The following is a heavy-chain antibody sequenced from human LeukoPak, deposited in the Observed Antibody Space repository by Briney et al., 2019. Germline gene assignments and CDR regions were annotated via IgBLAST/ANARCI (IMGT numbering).Heavy chain of an antibody. J-gene: IGHJ4*02. CDR3: ARVAGHYFDY. V-gene: IGHV3-21*05. D-gene: IGHD3-10*01. CDR2: ITGSSGDI. CDR1: GSTFRAYS. Sequence: AGGSLRLSCAASGSTFRAYSLSWVRQAPGKGLEWVSFITGSSGDILYADSVKGRFTVSRDNAKNTLYLQMDSLTAEDTAVYFCARVAGHYFDYWGQGSLVTVSS.